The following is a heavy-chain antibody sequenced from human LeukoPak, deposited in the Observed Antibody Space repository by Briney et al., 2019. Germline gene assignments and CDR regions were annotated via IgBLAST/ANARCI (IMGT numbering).Heavy chain of an antibody. J-gene: IGHJ4*02. V-gene: IGHV3-73*01. Sequence: GGSLKLSCAASGFNFSGSAMHWVRQASGKGLEWVGRIRSKANSYATAYAASVKGRFTISRDDSKNTAYLQMNSLKTEDTAVYYCTSSPNYDSSGYGPNWGQGTLVTVSS. CDR2: IRSKANSYAT. CDR1: GFNFSGSA. D-gene: IGHD3-22*01. CDR3: TSSPNYDSSGYGPN.